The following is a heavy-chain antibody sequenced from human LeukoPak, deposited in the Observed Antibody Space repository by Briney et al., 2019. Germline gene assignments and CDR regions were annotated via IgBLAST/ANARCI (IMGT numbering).Heavy chain of an antibody. CDR2: ISAYNGNT. CDR1: GYTFTSYG. J-gene: IGHJ4*02. CDR3: ARSNLRYSSGWYYFDY. V-gene: IGHV1-18*01. Sequence: ASVKVSCKASGYTFTSYGISWVRQAPGQGLEWMGWISAYNGNTNYAQKLQGRVTMTTDTSTSTAYMELRSLRSDDTAVYYCARSNLRYSSGWYYFDYWGQGTLVTVSS. D-gene: IGHD6-19*01.